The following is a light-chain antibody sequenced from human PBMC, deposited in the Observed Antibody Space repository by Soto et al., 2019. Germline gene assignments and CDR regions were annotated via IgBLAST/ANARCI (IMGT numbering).Light chain of an antibody. CDR1: QSISSW. CDR3: QQYSSYPWT. CDR2: DDS. J-gene: IGKJ1*01. Sequence: DIQMTQSPSTLSASVRDRVTITCRARQSISSWLAWYKPRPGKAPKFLIYDDSSLETAVTSRCSGSGSGTEVTLIISSLQPDAVATYQCQQYSSYPWTFGQGTKVDIK. V-gene: IGKV1-5*01.